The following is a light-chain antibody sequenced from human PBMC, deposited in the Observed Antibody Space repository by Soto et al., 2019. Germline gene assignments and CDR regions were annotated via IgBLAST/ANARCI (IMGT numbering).Light chain of an antibody. Sequence: QSVLTQPPSASGTPGQRVTSSCSGSSSKIGSNIVNWYQQLPGPAPKLLIYSNNQRPSGVPDRFSGSKSGTSASLAISGLQSEDEADYYCAAWDDSLNGAVFGGGTQLTVL. J-gene: IGLJ7*01. CDR2: SNN. CDR3: AAWDDSLNGAV. V-gene: IGLV1-44*01. CDR1: SSKIGSNI.